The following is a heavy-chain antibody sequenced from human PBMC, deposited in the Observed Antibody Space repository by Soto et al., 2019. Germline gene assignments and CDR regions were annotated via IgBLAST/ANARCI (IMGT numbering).Heavy chain of an antibody. CDR2: IFHTGTT. CDR1: GDSIYRSYW. D-gene: IGHD2-15*01. CDR3: ARSARCGVVGDY. V-gene: IGHV4-4*02. J-gene: IGHJ4*02. Sequence: SETLSLTCGVSGDSIYRSYWWSWVRLPPGKGPEWIGEIFHTGTTNYNPSLKSRLTMSVDKSKKEISLKLDSVTAADTAVYFCARSARCGVVGDYWGQGTGVTVSS.